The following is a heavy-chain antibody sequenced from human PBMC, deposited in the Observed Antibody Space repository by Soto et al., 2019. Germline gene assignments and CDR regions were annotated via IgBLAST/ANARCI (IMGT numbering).Heavy chain of an antibody. V-gene: IGHV4-4*02. CDR3: ARGSIYDILTGYGD. CDR2: IYHSGST. Sequence: QVQLRESGPGLVKPSGTLSLTCAVSGASISSSNWWSWVRQPPGKGLEWIGEIYHSGSTNYNPSLKRRVTISVDKSKHQFSLKLTSVTAADTAVYYCARGSIYDILTGYGDWGQGTLVIVSS. CDR1: GASISSSNW. D-gene: IGHD3-9*01. J-gene: IGHJ4*02.